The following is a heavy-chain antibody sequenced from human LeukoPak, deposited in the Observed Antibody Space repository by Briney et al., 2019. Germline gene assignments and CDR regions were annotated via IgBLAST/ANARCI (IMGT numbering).Heavy chain of an antibody. CDR2: IYHTGTT. CDR3: ASQPFGSSWYWFDS. D-gene: IGHD6-13*01. Sequence: SETLSLTCTVSGYSISSGYYWGWIRQPPGKGLEWIGSIYHTGTTYYNPSLKSRVTISVDTSKNQFSLNLRSVTAADTAVYYCASQPFGSSWYWFDSWGQGTLVTVSS. J-gene: IGHJ5*01. V-gene: IGHV4-38-2*02. CDR1: GYSISSGYY.